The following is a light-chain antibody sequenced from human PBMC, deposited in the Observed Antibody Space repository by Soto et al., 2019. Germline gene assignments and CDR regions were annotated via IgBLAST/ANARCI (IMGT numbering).Light chain of an antibody. CDR2: GQS. J-gene: IGLJ2*01. V-gene: IGLV1-44*01. CDR3: AVWDDSLGGRA. Sequence: QSVLTQPPSASGTPGQRVIISCSGSSSNIGSYAVTWYRQLPGTAPKLLSYGQSQRPSGVPDRFSGSKSGTSASLAISGLQSEDEADYYCAVWDDSLGGRAFGGGTKLDVL. CDR1: SSNIGSYA.